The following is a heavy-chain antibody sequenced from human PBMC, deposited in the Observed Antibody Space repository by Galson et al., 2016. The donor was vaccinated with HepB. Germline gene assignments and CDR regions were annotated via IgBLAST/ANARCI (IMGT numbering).Heavy chain of an antibody. CDR2: IYSAENT. Sequence: SETLSLTCTISGGSISGSEYYWGWIRQPPGRGLEWIGSIYSAENTYYNPFLKSRVTISVDTSKNQFSLRLNSVTAADTGVYYCATGIVVAGKYYYYYMDVWGQGTTVTVSS. V-gene: IGHV4-39*01. D-gene: IGHD6-19*01. J-gene: IGHJ6*03. CDR1: GGSISGSEYY. CDR3: ATGIVVAGKYYYYYMDV.